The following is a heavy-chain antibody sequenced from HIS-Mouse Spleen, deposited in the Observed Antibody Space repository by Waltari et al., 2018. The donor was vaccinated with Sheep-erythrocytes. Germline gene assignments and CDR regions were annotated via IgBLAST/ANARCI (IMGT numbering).Heavy chain of an antibody. CDR2: IIPICGTA. J-gene: IGHJ4*02. D-gene: IGHD3-10*01. Sequence: QVQLVQSGAEVKKPGSSVKVSCKASGGTFSSYAISWVRQAPGQGLEWMGGIIPICGTATYAQKFQGRVTITADESTSTAYMELSSLRSEDTAVYYCARDSVRRDHFDYWGQGTLVTLSS. CDR3: ARDSVRRDHFDY. CDR1: GGTFSSYA. V-gene: IGHV1-69*01.